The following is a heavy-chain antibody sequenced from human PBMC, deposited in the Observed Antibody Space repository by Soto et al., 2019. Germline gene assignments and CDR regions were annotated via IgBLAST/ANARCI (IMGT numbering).Heavy chain of an antibody. CDR1: GGSISSYY. Sequence: KPSETLSLTCTVSGGSISSYYWSWIRQPPGKGLEWIGYIYYSGSTNYNPSLKSRVTISVDTSKNQFSLKLSSVTAADTAVYYCARAYSGLLWFGESPDAFDIWGQGTMVTVSS. V-gene: IGHV4-59*01. CDR2: IYYSGST. CDR3: ARAYSGLLWFGESPDAFDI. D-gene: IGHD3-10*01. J-gene: IGHJ3*02.